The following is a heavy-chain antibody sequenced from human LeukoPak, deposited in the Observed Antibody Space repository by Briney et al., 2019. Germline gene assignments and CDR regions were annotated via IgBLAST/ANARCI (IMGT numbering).Heavy chain of an antibody. CDR1: GGSISSGGYY. Sequence: SETLSLTCTVSGGSISSGGYYWSWIRQPPGKGLEWIGYIYHSGSTYYNPSLKSRVTISVDRSKNQFSLKLSSVTAADTAVYYCARDRNGGGSHDYWGQGTLVTVSS. J-gene: IGHJ4*02. D-gene: IGHD1-26*01. V-gene: IGHV4-30-2*01. CDR2: IYHSGST. CDR3: ARDRNGGGSHDY.